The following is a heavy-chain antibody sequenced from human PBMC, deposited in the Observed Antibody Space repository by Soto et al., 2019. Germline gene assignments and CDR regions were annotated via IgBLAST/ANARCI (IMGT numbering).Heavy chain of an antibody. CDR2: IGTAGDT. D-gene: IGHD6-13*01. CDR3: ARGGGGSSSWNPDGDAFDI. Sequence: HPGGSLRLSCAASGFTFSSYDMHWVRQATGKGLEWVSAIGTAGDTYYPGSVKGRFTISRENAKNSLYLQMNSLRAGDTAVYYCARGGGGSSSWNPDGDAFDIWGQGTMVTVSS. V-gene: IGHV3-13*01. J-gene: IGHJ3*02. CDR1: GFTFSSYD.